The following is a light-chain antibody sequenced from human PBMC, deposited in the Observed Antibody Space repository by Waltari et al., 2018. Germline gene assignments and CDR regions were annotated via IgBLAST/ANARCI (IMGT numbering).Light chain of an antibody. J-gene: IGLJ3*02. V-gene: IGLV2-14*01. CDR3: NSYAGSSSWV. Sequence: QSALTQPASVSGSPGQSITISCTGTSSDIGFYNYVSWYQQHPGKAPKLMIFYVSERPSGVSNRFSGSKSGNAASLTLSGLQAEDEADYYCNSYAGSSSWVFGGGTKLTVL. CDR2: YVS. CDR1: SSDIGFYNY.